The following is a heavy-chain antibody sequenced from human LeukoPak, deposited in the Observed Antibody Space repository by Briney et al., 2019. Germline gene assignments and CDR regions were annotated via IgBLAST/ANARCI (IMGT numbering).Heavy chain of an antibody. CDR1: GFTFSSYS. Sequence: GGSLRLSCAASGFTFSSYSMNWVRQAPGKGLEWVSSISSSSSYIYYADSVKGRFTISRDNAKNSLYLQMNSLRAEDTAVYYCARDLRYYDSSGYYYSDYWGQGTLVTVSS. V-gene: IGHV3-21*01. CDR3: ARDLRYYDSSGYYYSDY. CDR2: ISSSSSYI. J-gene: IGHJ4*02. D-gene: IGHD3-22*01.